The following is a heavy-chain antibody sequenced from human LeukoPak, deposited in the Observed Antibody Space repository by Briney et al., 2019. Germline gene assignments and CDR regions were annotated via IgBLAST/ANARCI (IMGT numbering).Heavy chain of an antibody. Sequence: PSETLSLTCTVSGGSISSGGYYWSWIRQPPGKGLEWIGYIYHSGSTYYNPSLKSRVTISVDRSKNQFSLKLSSVTAADTAVYYCARDQPRDGDYPGYYGMDVWGQGTTVTVSS. CDR2: IYHSGST. D-gene: IGHD4-17*01. V-gene: IGHV4-30-2*01. CDR3: ARDQPRDGDYPGYYGMDV. CDR1: GGSISSGGYY. J-gene: IGHJ6*02.